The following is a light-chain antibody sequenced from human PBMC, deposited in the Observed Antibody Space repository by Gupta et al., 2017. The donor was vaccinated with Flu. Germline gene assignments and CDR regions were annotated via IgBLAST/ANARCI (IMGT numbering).Light chain of an antibody. CDR1: SSDVGAYNY. CDR3: CSFGAASF. CDR2: DVY. J-gene: IGLJ2*01. V-gene: IGLV2-11*01. Sequence: QSALTQPRSVSGSPGQSVAISCTGTSSDVGAYNYVSWYQQHPGKAPKLIIYDVYKRPSGVPDRFTGSKSGKTASLTISGLQPEDEADYHCCSFGAASFFGGGTKLTVL.